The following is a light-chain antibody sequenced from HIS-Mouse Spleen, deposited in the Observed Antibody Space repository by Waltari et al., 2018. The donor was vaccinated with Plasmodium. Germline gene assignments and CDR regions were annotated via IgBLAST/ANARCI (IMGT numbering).Light chain of an antibody. J-gene: IGKJ3*01. Sequence: EIVMTQSPATLSVSPGESTTLACRASQRVSSKLAWYQQKPGQAPRLLIYGASTRATGIPARFSGSGSGTEFTLTISSLQSEDFAVYYCQQYNNWSFTFGPGTKVDIK. CDR3: QQYNNWSFT. CDR2: GAS. V-gene: IGKV3-15*01. CDR1: QRVSSK.